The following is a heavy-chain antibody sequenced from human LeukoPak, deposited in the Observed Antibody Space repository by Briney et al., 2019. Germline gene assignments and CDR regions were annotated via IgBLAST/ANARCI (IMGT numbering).Heavy chain of an antibody. J-gene: IGHJ4*02. CDR1: GFTFSSYD. V-gene: IGHV3-33*08. Sequence: PGGSLTLSCTASGFTFSSYDMHWVRQAPGKGLEWVAVIWYDGSNKYYADSVKGRFTISRENSKTPLYLQMNSLRAEDTAVYYCARDQQWLTIDYRGQGTLVTVSS. D-gene: IGHD6-19*01. CDR2: IWYDGSNK. CDR3: ARDQQWLTIDY.